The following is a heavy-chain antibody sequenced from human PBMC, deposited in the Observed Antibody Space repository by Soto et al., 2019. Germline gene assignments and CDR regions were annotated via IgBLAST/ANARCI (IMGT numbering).Heavy chain of an antibody. CDR1: GLSVDSGAFY. J-gene: IGHJ6*02. D-gene: IGHD5-12*01. Sequence: PSETLSLTCTVSGLSVDSGAFYWSWIRQNPGKGLEWIGYIYNTGNTFYNPSLKSRVTISVDTSKNQFSLKLNSVTAADTAVYYCARSLVESGYDYLRYYFGMDVWGQGTTVTVSS. V-gene: IGHV4-31*03. CDR3: ARSLVESGYDYLRYYFGMDV. CDR2: IYNTGNT.